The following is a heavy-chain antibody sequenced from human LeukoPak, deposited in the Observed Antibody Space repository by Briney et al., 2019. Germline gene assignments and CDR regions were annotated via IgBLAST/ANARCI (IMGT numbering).Heavy chain of an antibody. V-gene: IGHV4-39*07. Sequence: PSETLSLTCSVSGGSITKNGYYWGWIRQSPETGLEWIGSMHYSGSTYYNPSLNSRVSISVDTSKNQFSLKLTSVTAADTAVYYCCGSGWFAGPFGYWGQGALVTVSS. CDR2: MHYSGST. CDR3: CGSGWFAGPFGY. CDR1: GGSITKNGYY. D-gene: IGHD6-19*01. J-gene: IGHJ4*02.